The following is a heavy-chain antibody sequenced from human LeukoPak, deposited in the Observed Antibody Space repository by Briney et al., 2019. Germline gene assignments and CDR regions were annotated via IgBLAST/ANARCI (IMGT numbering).Heavy chain of an antibody. CDR1: GGSFSGYY. V-gene: IGHV4-34*01. CDR3: ARASTSRYCSSASCYGYSYGSHGAPLDY. J-gene: IGHJ4*02. CDR2: INHSGST. Sequence: SETLSLTCAVYGGSFSGYYWRWIRQPPGKGLEWIGAINHSGSTNYNPSLKSRVSISVDTSKNQFALKLSSITAADTAGYYCARASTSRYCSSASCYGYSYGSHGAPLDYWGQGTLVTVSS. D-gene: IGHD2-2*01.